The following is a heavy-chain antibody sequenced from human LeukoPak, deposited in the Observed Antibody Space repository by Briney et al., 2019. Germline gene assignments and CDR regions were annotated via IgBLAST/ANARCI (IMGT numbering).Heavy chain of an antibody. CDR1: GFSFSNYW. D-gene: IGHD2/OR15-2a*01. CDR3: ARDRGSNTIDQ. V-gene: IGHV3-7*01. CDR2: TNQDGNEK. Sequence: PGGSLRLSCAASGFSFSNYWMSWVRQAPGKRLEWVANTNQDGNEKYYVDSVKGRFTISRDNARDSLYLQMNSLRADDTAVYYCARDRGSNTIDQWGQGTLVTVSS. J-gene: IGHJ4*02.